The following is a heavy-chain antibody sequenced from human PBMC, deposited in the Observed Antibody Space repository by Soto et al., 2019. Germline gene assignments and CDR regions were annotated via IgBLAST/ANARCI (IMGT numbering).Heavy chain of an antibody. CDR1: GGSISSGGYY. D-gene: IGHD3-10*01. CDR3: ARELWFGELSNWFDP. V-gene: IGHV4-31*03. CDR2: IYYSGST. J-gene: IGHJ5*02. Sequence: SETLSLTCTVSGGSISSGGYYWSWIRQHPGKGLEWIGYIYYSGSTYYNPFLKSRVTISVDTSKNQFSLKLSSVTAADTAVYYCARELWFGELSNWFDPWGQGTLVTVSS.